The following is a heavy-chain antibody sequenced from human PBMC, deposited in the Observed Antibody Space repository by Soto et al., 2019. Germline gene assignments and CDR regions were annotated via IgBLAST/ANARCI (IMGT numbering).Heavy chain of an antibody. J-gene: IGHJ4*02. CDR1: QFTFSSYA. Sequence: PVWPLRLSWASSQFTFSSYARHLVPQAPGKGLEWVAVISYDGSNKYYADSVKGRFTISRDNSKNTLYLQMNSLRAEDTAVYYCASESSGWYGPLEYWGQGTLVTVSS. CDR2: ISYDGSNK. D-gene: IGHD6-19*01. V-gene: IGHV3-30-3*01. CDR3: ASESSGWYGPLEY.